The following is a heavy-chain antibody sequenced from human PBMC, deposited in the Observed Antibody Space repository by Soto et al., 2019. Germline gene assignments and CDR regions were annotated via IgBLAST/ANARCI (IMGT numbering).Heavy chain of an antibody. CDR2: INHSGST. D-gene: IGHD3-16*02. CDR1: GGSFSGYY. CDR3: AREGDYVWGSYRSAHY. J-gene: IGHJ4*02. Sequence: PSETLSLTCAVYGGSFSGYYWSWIRQPPGKGLEWIGEINHSGSTNYNPSLKSRVTIPVDTSKNQFSLKLSSVTAADTAVYYCAREGDYVWGSYRSAHYWGQGTLVTVSS. V-gene: IGHV4-34*01.